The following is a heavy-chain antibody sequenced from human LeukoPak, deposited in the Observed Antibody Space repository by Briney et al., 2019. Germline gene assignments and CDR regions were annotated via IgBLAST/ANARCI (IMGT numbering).Heavy chain of an antibody. Sequence: GGSLRLSCAASGFTFSSYEMNWVRQAPGKGLEWVSYISSSGSTIYYADSVKGRFTISRDNAKNSLYLQMNSLRAEDPAVYYCARDEGRWYYDFWSGYPNPDYYYYYMDVWGKGTTVTVSS. CDR1: GFTFSSYE. J-gene: IGHJ6*03. CDR3: ARDEGRWYYDFWSGYPNPDYYYYYMDV. CDR2: ISSSGSTI. D-gene: IGHD3-3*01. V-gene: IGHV3-48*03.